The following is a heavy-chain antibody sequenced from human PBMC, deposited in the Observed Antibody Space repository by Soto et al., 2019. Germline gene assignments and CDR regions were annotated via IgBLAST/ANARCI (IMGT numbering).Heavy chain of an antibody. J-gene: IGHJ4*02. CDR2: INPKSGGT. CDR3: ARDMEKGGGSAGFDY. V-gene: IGHV1-2*02. Sequence: DSVKVSCKASGYTFTVYYMHWVRQAPGQGLEWMGWINPKSGGTMYPQKFQGRVTMTWDTSISTAYMAMTRLRSDDTAVYYCARDMEKGGGSAGFDYWGQGTMVTV. D-gene: IGHD1-26*01. CDR1: GYTFTVYY.